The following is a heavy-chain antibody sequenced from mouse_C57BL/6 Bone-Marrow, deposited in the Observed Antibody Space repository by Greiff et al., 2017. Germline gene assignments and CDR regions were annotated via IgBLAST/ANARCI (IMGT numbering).Heavy chain of an antibody. J-gene: IGHJ3*01. D-gene: IGHD2-4*01. Sequence: EVKLQESGPELVKPGASVKIPCKASGYTFTDYNMDWVKQSHGKSLEWIGDINPNNGGTIYNQKFKGKATLTVDKSSSTAYMELRSLTSEDTAVYYCARGNYDYLAWFAYWGQGTLVTVSA. CDR2: INPNNGGT. CDR3: ARGNYDYLAWFAY. V-gene: IGHV1-18*01. CDR1: GYTFTDYN.